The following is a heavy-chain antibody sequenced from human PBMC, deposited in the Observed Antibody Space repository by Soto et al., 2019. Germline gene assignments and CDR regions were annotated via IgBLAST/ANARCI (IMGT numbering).Heavy chain of an antibody. V-gene: IGHV3-48*01. CDR2: ISSSSSTI. CDR1: WVNCGGYS. D-gene: IGHD3-3*01. CDR3: SRLGRVTISHMDV. J-gene: IGHJ6*03. Sequence: GGSLRHRWAAAWVNCGGYSGNWVRQAPGKGLEWVSYISSSSSTIYYADSVKGRFTISRDNAKNSLYLQMNSLRAEDTAVYYCSRLGRVTISHMDVWGKGTTVTVSS.